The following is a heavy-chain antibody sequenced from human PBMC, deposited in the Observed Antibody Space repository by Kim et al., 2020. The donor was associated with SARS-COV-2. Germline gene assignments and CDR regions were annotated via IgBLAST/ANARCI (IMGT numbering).Heavy chain of an antibody. V-gene: IGHV3-72*01. J-gene: IGHJ4*02. CDR2: T. D-gene: IGHD1-26*01. Sequence: TEYAASVKGRFTISRDESKNALNLQMNSLQTEDTAVYYCVRVGASYDLNYWGQGTLVTVSS. CDR3: VRVGASYDLNY.